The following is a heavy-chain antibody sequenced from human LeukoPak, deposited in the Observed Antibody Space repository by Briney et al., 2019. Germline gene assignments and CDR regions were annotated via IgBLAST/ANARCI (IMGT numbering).Heavy chain of an antibody. V-gene: IGHV6-1*01. CDR1: GDSVSSNSVA. CDR2: TYYRSKWYI. Sequence: PSQTLSLTCAVSGDSVSSNSVAWNWIRQTPSRGLEWLGRTYYRSKWYIEYAESVRSRMTINADSSKNQFSLQLDSVSPEDTAIYYCAREREHCFEYWGQGTLVTVSS. J-gene: IGHJ4*02. CDR3: AREREHCFEY. D-gene: IGHD1/OR15-1a*01.